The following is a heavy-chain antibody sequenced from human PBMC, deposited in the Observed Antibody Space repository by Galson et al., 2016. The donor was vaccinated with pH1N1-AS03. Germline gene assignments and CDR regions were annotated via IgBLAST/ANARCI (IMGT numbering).Heavy chain of an antibody. CDR2: TSSSGGST. Sequence: SLRLSCATSGFTFTDFAVSWVRQAPGRGLEWVSATSSSGGSTYYAESVKGRFTIPRDYSKNKVDLQMNSLRAEDTAVYYCAKDRNDYRLHYFSGSDVWGQGTLVTVSS. V-gene: IGHV3-23*01. D-gene: IGHD1-1*01. CDR3: AKDRNDYRLHYFSGSDV. CDR1: GFTFTDFA. J-gene: IGHJ4*02.